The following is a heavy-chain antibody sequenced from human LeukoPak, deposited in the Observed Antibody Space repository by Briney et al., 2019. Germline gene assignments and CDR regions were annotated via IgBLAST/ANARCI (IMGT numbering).Heavy chain of an antibody. V-gene: IGHV2-5*02. CDR3: AHRGPMDTVLGVLDK. CDR2: IYWDDDK. Sequence: SGPTLVNPTQTLTLTCSFSGFSLSTSGMGVVWIRQPPGKALEWLALIYWDDDKRCSPSLKSRLTITKDTSINQVVLTLTNMDPVDTGTYYCAHRGPMDTVLGVLDKWGQGTLVTVSS. CDR1: GFSLSTSGMG. D-gene: IGHD4-17*01. J-gene: IGHJ3*02.